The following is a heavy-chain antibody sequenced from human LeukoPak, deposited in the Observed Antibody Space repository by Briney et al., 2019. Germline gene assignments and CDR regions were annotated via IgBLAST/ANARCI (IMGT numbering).Heavy chain of an antibody. J-gene: IGHJ4*02. V-gene: IGHV4-59*01. CDR3: ARGPTRYYFDC. D-gene: IGHD4-17*01. Sequence: PWETLSLTCTVSSGSISSYYWSWIRQPPGKGLEWIGYIFYSGSTDYNPSLKSRVTISVDTSKNQFSLGLSSVTAADTAVYYCARGPTRYYFDCWGQGTLVTVSS. CDR1: SGSISSYY. CDR2: IFYSGST.